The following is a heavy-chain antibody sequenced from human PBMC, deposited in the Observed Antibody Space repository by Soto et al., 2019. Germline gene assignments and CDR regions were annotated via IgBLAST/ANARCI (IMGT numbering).Heavy chain of an antibody. J-gene: IGHJ6*02. Sequence: QVQLVESGGGVVQPGRSLRLSCAASGFTFSSYAMHWVRQAPGKGLEWVAAISYDGSNKYYADSVKGRFTISRDNSKNTLYLQMNSLRAEDTAVYYCARDGSGSYYNEYYYYGMDVWCQGTTVTVSS. CDR2: ISYDGSNK. CDR1: GFTFSSYA. D-gene: IGHD3-10*01. CDR3: ARDGSGSYYNEYYYYGMDV. V-gene: IGHV3-30-3*01.